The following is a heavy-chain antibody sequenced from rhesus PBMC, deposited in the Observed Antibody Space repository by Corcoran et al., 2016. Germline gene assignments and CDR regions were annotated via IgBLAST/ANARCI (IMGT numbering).Heavy chain of an antibody. CDR2: IYGSGSST. D-gene: IGHD3-34*01. V-gene: IGHV4-169*01. J-gene: IGHJ2*01. CDR1: GGSISSSY. Sequence: QLQLQESGPGLVKPSETLSVTCAVSGGSISSSYWSWIRQAPGKGLEWNGFIYGSGSSTNYNPTLKSRVTLSVGTSKNQLSLKLSSVAAADTAVYYCAGVAGVIISWYFDLWGPGTPITISS. CDR3: AGVAGVIISWYFDL.